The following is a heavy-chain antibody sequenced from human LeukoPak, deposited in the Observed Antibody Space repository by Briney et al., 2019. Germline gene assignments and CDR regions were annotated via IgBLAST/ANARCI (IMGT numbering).Heavy chain of an antibody. J-gene: IGHJ6*03. D-gene: IGHD6-19*01. Sequence: GGSLRLSCAASGFTFSSYWMSWVRQAPGKGLEWVANIKQDGSEKYYVDSVKGRFTISRDNSKNTLYLQMNSLRAEDTAVYYCARGRGSGEYYYYMDVWGKGTTVTVSS. CDR3: ARGRGSGEYYYYMDV. CDR1: GFTFSSYW. V-gene: IGHV3-7*03. CDR2: IKQDGSEK.